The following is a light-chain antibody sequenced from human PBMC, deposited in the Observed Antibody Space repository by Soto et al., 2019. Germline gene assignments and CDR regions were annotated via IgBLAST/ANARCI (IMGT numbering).Light chain of an antibody. CDR1: SSDVGGFEY. Sequence: QSALSQPASVSGSPGQSITISCTGTSSDVGGFEYVSWYQHQPGKAPKLIIYDVTKRPSGVSNRFSGSKSGNTASLTISGIQAEDEGDYYCVSITRRSTSVFGTGTKVTVL. CDR3: VSITRRSTSV. V-gene: IGLV2-14*01. J-gene: IGLJ1*01. CDR2: DVT.